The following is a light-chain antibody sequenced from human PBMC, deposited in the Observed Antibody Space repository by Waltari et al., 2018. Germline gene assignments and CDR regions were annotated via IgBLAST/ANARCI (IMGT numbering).Light chain of an antibody. CDR3: HQYNIWPPWT. J-gene: IGKJ1*01. V-gene: IGKV3-15*01. CDR2: GAS. Sequence: DIVMTQSPATLSVSPGERATLSCRASQSNSSNLAWYQQKPGQPPRLLIYGASTRATGIPARFSGSGSGTEFTLTISRMQSDDFAVYYCHQYNIWPPWTFGQGTKVEIK. CDR1: QSNSSN.